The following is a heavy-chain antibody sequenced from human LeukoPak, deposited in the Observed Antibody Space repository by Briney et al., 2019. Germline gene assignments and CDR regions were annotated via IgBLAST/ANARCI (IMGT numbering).Heavy chain of an antibody. CDR1: GYTFTGYY. CDR3: ARGSIVGATFDYFDY. D-gene: IGHD1-26*01. CDR2: INPNSGGT. V-gene: IGHV1-2*02. Sequence: ASVKVSCKASGYTFTGYYMHWVRQAPGQGLEWMGWINPNSGGTNYAQKFQGRVTMTRDTSISTAYMDLSRLRSDDTTVYYCARGSIVGATFDYFDYWGQGTLVTVSS. J-gene: IGHJ4*02.